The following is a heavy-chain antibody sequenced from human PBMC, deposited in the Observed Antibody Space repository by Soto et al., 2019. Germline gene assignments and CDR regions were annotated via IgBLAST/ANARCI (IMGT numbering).Heavy chain of an antibody. D-gene: IGHD2-15*01. J-gene: IGHJ4*02. CDR1: GDSISSSNW. Sequence: QVQLQESGPGLVKPSGTLSLTCAVSGDSISSSNWWSWVRQPPGKGLEWIGEIYHSGSTNYNPSRRGRVTISVDKSKNQFPLKLSSVTAADTAVYYCARASCSGGTCNPYYWGQGTLVTVSS. V-gene: IGHV4-4*02. CDR2: IYHSGST. CDR3: ARASCSGGTCNPYY.